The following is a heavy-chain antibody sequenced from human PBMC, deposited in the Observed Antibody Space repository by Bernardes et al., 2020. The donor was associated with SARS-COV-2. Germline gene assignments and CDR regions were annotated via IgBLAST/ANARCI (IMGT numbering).Heavy chain of an antibody. D-gene: IGHD3-10*01. J-gene: IGHJ4*02. CDR1: GFTFSSYA. CDR3: ARNYGSGSYYNPGY. Sequence: GGSLRLSCAASGFTFSSYAMHWVRQAPGKGLEWVAVISYDGSNKYYADSVKGRFTISRDNSKNTLYLQMNSLRAEDTAVYYCARNYGSGSYYNPGYWGQGTLVTVSS. CDR2: ISYDGSNK. V-gene: IGHV3-30-3*01.